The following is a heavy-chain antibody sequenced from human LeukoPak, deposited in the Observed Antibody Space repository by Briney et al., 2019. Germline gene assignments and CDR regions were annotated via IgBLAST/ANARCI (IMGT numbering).Heavy chain of an antibody. CDR3: ARLAILSPLIHYYHYMDV. CDR2: IYPGDSDT. J-gene: IGHJ6*03. V-gene: IGHV5-51*03. CDR1: EYSFTSYW. D-gene: IGHD2-15*01. Sequence: KPGESLKISCKGSEYSFTSYWIAWVRQMPGKGLEWMGIIYPGDSDTRYSPSFQGQVTISADKSISTAYLQWSSLKASDTAMYYCARLAILSPLIHYYHYMDVWGKGTTVTVSS.